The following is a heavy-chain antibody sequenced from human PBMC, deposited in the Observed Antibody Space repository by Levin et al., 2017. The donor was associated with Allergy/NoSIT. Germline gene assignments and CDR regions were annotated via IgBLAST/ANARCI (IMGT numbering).Heavy chain of an antibody. CDR3: AKEITSNWYVNFDY. CDR2: ISGSGGST. J-gene: IGHJ4*02. CDR1: GFTFSTYA. V-gene: IGHV3-23*01. Sequence: QAGGSLRLSCAASGFTFSTYAMSWVRQAPGKGLEWVSAISGSGGSTYYADSVKGRFTISRDNSKNTLYLQMNGLRAEDTAVYYCAKEITSNWYVNFDYWGQGTLVTVSS. D-gene: IGHD6-13*01.